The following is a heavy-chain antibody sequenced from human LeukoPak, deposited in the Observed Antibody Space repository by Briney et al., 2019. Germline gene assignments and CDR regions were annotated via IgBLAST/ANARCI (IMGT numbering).Heavy chain of an antibody. V-gene: IGHV1-2*02. CDR2: INPNSGGT. Sequence: ASVKVSCKASGYTFTGYYMHWVRQAPGQGLEWMGWINPNSGGTNYAQKFQGRVTMTRDTSISTAYMELSRLRSDDTAVYYCAREVRGYSYGYRPTELYWYIDVWGRGTPVTVSS. CDR1: GYTFTGYY. D-gene: IGHD5-18*01. J-gene: IGHJ2*01. CDR3: AREVRGYSYGYRPTELYWYIDV.